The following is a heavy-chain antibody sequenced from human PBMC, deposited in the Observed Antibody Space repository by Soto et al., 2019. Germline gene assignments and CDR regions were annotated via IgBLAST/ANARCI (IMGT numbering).Heavy chain of an antibody. CDR2: ISAYNGNT. J-gene: IGHJ3*02. V-gene: IGHV1-18*01. Sequence: ASVKVSCKASGYTFTSYGISWVRQAPGQGLEWMGWISAYNGNTNYAQKLQGRVTMTTDTSTSTAYMELRSLRSDDTAVYYCARDHDYIWGSYRYPSPDAFDIWGQGTMVTVSS. D-gene: IGHD3-16*02. CDR3: ARDHDYIWGSYRYPSPDAFDI. CDR1: GYTFTSYG.